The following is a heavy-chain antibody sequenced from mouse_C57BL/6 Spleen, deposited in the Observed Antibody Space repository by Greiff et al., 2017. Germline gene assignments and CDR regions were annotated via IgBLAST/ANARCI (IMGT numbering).Heavy chain of an antibody. Sequence: EVMLVESGEGLVKPGGSLKLSCAASGFTFSSYAMSWVRQTPEKRLEWVAYISSGGDYIYYADTVKGRFTISRDNARNTLYLQMSGLKSEDTAMYYCTRDNYGYYAMDYWGQGTSVTVSS. CDR2: ISSGGDYI. J-gene: IGHJ4*01. D-gene: IGHD1-1*01. CDR3: TRDNYGYYAMDY. V-gene: IGHV5-9-1*02. CDR1: GFTFSSYA.